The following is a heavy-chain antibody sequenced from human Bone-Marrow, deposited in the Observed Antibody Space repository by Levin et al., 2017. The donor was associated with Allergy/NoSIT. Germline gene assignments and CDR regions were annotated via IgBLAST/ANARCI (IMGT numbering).Heavy chain of an antibody. J-gene: IGHJ5*02. CDR3: ARHARTYYYVSGGDLGWFDT. CDR1: GGSVSSTAYY. D-gene: IGHD3-10*01. V-gene: IGHV4-39*01. Sequence: PSETLSLTCTVSGGSVSSTAYYWGWIRQPPGKGLEWIASIFSGGPTYYNPSLESRVTISVDTSKNQFSLKLTSVTAADTAVYYCARHARTYYYVSGGDLGWFDTWGQGSLVTVSS. CDR2: IFSGGPT.